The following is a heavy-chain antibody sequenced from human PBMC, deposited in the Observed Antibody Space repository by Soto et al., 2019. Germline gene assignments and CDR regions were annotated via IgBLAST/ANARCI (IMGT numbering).Heavy chain of an antibody. CDR3: ATHYYDSSGSEPYFDY. CDR1: GGSISSSNW. J-gene: IGHJ4*02. D-gene: IGHD3-22*01. CDR2: IYHSGST. Sequence: SETLSLTCAVSGGSISSSNWWSWVRQPPGKGLEWIGEIYHSGSTNYNPSLKSRVTISVDKSKNQFSLKLSSVTAADTAVYYCATHYYDSSGSEPYFDYWGQGTLVTVSS. V-gene: IGHV4-4*02.